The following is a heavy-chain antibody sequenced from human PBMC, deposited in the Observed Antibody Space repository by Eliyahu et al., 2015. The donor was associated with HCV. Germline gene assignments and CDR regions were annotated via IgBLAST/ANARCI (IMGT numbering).Heavy chain of an antibody. V-gene: IGHV3-15*01. D-gene: IGHD3-16*01. J-gene: IGHJ4*02. CDR1: GFTFTFXNAW. CDR3: VTDLGGARGDYSFDY. Sequence: EVQLVESGGGLVKPGGSLRLSCAASGFTFTFXNAWXSWVRQAXGKGLEWIGRIRSKTDGGTTDYAAPVKGRFTISRDDSKRMLYLQMNSLKIEDTAVYYCVTDLGGARGDYSFDYWGQGNLVTVSS. CDR2: IRSKTDGGTT.